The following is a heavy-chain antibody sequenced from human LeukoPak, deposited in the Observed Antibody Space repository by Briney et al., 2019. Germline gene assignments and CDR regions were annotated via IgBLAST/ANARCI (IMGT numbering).Heavy chain of an antibody. Sequence: SETLSLTCTVSGGSISTSSHYWGWIRQPPGKGLEWIGEINHGGSPNYNPSLKSRVTISIDTSKNQFSLKLSPVTAADTAVYYCARDLSDYYGSGSYRPIDAFDIWGQGTMVTVSS. CDR1: GGSISTSSHY. CDR2: INHGGSP. CDR3: ARDLSDYYGSGSYRPIDAFDI. D-gene: IGHD3-10*01. J-gene: IGHJ3*02. V-gene: IGHV4-39*07.